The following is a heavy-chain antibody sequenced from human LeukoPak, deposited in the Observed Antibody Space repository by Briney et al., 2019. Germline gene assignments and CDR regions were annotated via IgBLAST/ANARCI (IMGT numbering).Heavy chain of an antibody. D-gene: IGHD4-17*01. Sequence: GASVKVSCKASGGTFSGYATSWVRQAPGQGLEWMGGIIPIFGTANYAQKFQGRVTITTDESTSTAYMELSSLRSEDTAVYYCARGGYGDYVFDYWGQGTLVTVSS. J-gene: IGHJ4*02. CDR2: IIPIFGTA. CDR3: ARGGYGDYVFDY. CDR1: GGTFSGYA. V-gene: IGHV1-69*05.